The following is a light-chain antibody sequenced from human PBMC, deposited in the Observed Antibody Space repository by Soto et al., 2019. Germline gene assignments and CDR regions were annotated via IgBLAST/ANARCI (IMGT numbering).Light chain of an antibody. CDR1: QTISHW. CDR2: DAS. V-gene: IGKV1-5*01. J-gene: IGKJ1*01. Sequence: GDRVTITCRASQTISHWLAWYQQKPGKAPKLLIFDASNLENGVPSRFSGSGSGTEFTLTITGLQPDDFATYYCQQYNTYWTFGQGTKVDIK. CDR3: QQYNTYWT.